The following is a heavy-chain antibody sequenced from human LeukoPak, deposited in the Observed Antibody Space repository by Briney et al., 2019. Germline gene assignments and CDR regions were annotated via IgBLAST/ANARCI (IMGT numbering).Heavy chain of an antibody. V-gene: IGHV3-23*01. CDR3: AKVLEGWLAFDC. CDR2: ISGSGGST. CDR1: GLTFSTYA. D-gene: IGHD6-19*01. J-gene: IGHJ4*02. Sequence: SGGSLRLSCAASGLTFSTYAMSWVRQPPGKGLEWISAISGSGGSTYYADSVKGRFTISRDNSKNTLYLQMNSLRAEDTAVYYCAKVLEGWLAFDCWGQGALVTVSS.